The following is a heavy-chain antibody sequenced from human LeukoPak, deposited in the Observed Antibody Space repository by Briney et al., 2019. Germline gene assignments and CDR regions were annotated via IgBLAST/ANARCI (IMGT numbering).Heavy chain of an antibody. Sequence: GGSLRLSCAASGFTFSSYAMSWVRQAPGKGLEWVSAISGGGGYTYYADSVKGRFTISRDNSKNTLYLQMNSLRAEDTAVYYCAKDSWNYDSANWFDPWGQGTLVTVSS. CDR3: AKDSWNYDSANWFDP. CDR1: GFTFSSYA. CDR2: ISGGGGYT. D-gene: IGHD1-7*01. V-gene: IGHV3-23*01. J-gene: IGHJ5*02.